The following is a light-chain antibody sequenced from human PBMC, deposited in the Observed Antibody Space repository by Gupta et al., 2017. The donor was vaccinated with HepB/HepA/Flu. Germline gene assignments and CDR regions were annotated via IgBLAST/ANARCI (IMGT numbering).Light chain of an antibody. V-gene: IGKV4-1*01. CDR2: WAS. CDR1: QSVLYSSNNRNY. CDR3: QQQFATPLT. Sequence: VMTQSPDSLAVSLGERATINCKSSQSVLYSSNNRNYLAWYQQKPGQPPKLLIYWASTRESGVPDRFSGSGSGTDFTLTITSLQAEDVAVYYCQQQFATPLTFGGGTKVEIK. J-gene: IGKJ4*01.